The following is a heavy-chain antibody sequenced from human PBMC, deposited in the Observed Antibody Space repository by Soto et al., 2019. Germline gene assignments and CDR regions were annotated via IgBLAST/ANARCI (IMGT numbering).Heavy chain of an antibody. D-gene: IGHD3-10*01. Sequence: QVQLVQSGAEVKKPGSSVKVSCKASGGTLNSYTISWVRQAPGQGLEWMGRIIPILGIANYAQKFQGRVTITADKSTSTAYMELSSLRSEDTAVYYCAYYYGSGSYSPWGQGTLVTVSS. CDR3: AYYYGSGSYSP. CDR2: IIPILGIA. J-gene: IGHJ5*02. V-gene: IGHV1-69*02. CDR1: GGTLNSYT.